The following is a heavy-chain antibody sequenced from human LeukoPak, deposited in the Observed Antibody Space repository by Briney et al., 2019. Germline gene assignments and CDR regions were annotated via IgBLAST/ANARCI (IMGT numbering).Heavy chain of an antibody. Sequence: NPSETLSLTCAVYGGSFSGYYWSWIRQPPGKGLEWIGEINHSGSTNYNPSLKSRVTISVDTSKNQFSLKLSSVTAADTAVYYCASWLEGPYYYGMDVWGQGTTVTVSS. V-gene: IGHV4-34*01. J-gene: IGHJ6*02. CDR1: GGSFSGYY. D-gene: IGHD5-12*01. CDR2: INHSGST. CDR3: ASWLEGPYYYGMDV.